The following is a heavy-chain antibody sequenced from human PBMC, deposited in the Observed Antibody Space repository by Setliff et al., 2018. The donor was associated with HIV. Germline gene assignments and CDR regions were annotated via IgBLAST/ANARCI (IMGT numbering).Heavy chain of an antibody. CDR3: ARDPGYKSSWYGAFDI. Sequence: ASVKVSCKISGYTLTELSIHWVRQAPGKGLEWMANFDPEDGETFYAQKFQGRLTVTEDTSTDTAYMELSSLRSDDTAMYYCARDPGYKSSWYGAFDIWGQGTMVTVSS. D-gene: IGHD6-13*01. CDR1: GYTLTELS. V-gene: IGHV1-24*01. J-gene: IGHJ3*02. CDR2: FDPEDGET.